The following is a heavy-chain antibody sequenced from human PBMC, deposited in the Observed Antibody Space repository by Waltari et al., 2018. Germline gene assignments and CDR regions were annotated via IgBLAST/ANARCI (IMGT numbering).Heavy chain of an antibody. D-gene: IGHD4-17*01. Sequence: QVQLVHSGAEVKKPGASVNVSCKASGYTFTSFGISWVRQAPGQGLEWMGWISAYNGNTNLAQKLQGRVTMTTDSSTSTAYMELRSLRSDDTAVFYCARDSGIPGAYGAHREFDYWGQGTLVTVSS. CDR1: GYTFTSFG. V-gene: IGHV1-18*01. J-gene: IGHJ4*02. CDR2: ISAYNGNT. CDR3: ARDSGIPGAYGAHREFDY.